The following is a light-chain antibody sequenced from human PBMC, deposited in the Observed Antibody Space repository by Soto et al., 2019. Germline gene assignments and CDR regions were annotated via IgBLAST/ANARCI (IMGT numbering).Light chain of an antibody. V-gene: IGKV3-20*01. CDR1: QSVSSSY. J-gene: IGKJ1*01. CDR2: GAS. CDR3: QHYGT. Sequence: ESLLTQSPGTLSLSPGERATLSCRASQSVSSSYLAWYQQKFGQAPRLVIYGASSRATGIPDRFSGSGSGTDFTLTISRLEPEDFAVYFCQHYGTFGQGTKVEIK.